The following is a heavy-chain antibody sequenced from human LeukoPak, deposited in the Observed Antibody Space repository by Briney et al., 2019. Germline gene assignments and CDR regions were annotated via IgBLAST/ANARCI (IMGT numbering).Heavy chain of an antibody. CDR2: IYHSGTT. Sequence: PTETLSLTCTVHGDSISSYLWSSSRQPTAKGQEWIGYIYHSGTTKYNPSLQSRVTISEDTSKKQFSLKLSSVTAADTAVYYCARVEGRVGANAFDYWGQGTLLTVSS. D-gene: IGHD1-26*01. V-gene: IGHV4-59*08. J-gene: IGHJ4*02. CDR3: ARVEGRVGANAFDY. CDR1: GDSISSYL.